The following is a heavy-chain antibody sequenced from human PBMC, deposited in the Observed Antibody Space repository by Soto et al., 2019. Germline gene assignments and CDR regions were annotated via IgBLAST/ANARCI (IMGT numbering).Heavy chain of an antibody. CDR3: AKHTLFSDSWYEDY. Sequence: EVQLLESEGGLMQPGGSLRLSCAASGFSFSSCAMSWVRQAPGKGLEWVSVISGSGRSTDYADSVKGRFTMSRDNSKNMVFLQMNSLSAEDTAVYYCAKHTLFSDSWYEDYWGQGTLVTVSS. CDR2: ISGSGRST. CDR1: GFSFSSCA. V-gene: IGHV3-23*01. J-gene: IGHJ4*02. D-gene: IGHD6-13*01.